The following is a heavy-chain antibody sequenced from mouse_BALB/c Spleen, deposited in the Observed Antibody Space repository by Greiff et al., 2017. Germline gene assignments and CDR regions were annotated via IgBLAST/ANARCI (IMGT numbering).Heavy chain of an antibody. CDR1: GYSFTGYF. D-gene: IGHD2-4*01. CDR2: IYPYNGDT. V-gene: IGHV1-37*01. CDR3: EKGITTGYAMDY. J-gene: IGHJ4*01. Sequence: EVQLQQSGPELVKPGASVKISCKASGYSFTGYFMNWVKQSHGKSLEWIGRIYPYNGDTFYYQKFQGKATSTVDKSASTAHMELLSLTSEDSAVYYCEKGITTGYAMDYWGQGTSVTVSS.